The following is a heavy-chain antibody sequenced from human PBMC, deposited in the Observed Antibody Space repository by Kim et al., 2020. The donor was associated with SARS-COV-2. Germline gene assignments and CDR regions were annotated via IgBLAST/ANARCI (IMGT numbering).Heavy chain of an antibody. D-gene: IGHD2-15*01. CDR3: ARGVVVVATAHYFDY. CDR2: IYYSGST. Sequence: SETLSLTCTVSGGSISSYYWNWIRQPPGKGLEWLGYIYYSGSTTYNPSLKSRVTISVDTSKNQFSLKLSSVTAADTAVYYCARGVVVVATAHYFDYWGQGTLVTVSS. CDR1: GGSISSYY. V-gene: IGHV4-59*13. J-gene: IGHJ4*02.